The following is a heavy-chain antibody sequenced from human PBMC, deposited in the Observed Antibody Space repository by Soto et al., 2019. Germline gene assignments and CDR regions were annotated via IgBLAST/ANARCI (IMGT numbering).Heavy chain of an antibody. Sequence: EVQLVESGGGLVQPGGSRRVSCAASGFSFSNYAMNWVRQAPGKGLEWVSYISIGSGSIFYADSVKGRFPISRDDAKNSLYLQMNTLGDDDTAVYYCVSDAILAFDFWSQGTMVTVSS. V-gene: IGHV3-48*02. D-gene: IGHD2-21*01. CDR1: GFSFSNYA. CDR3: VSDAILAFDF. J-gene: IGHJ3*01. CDR2: ISIGSGSI.